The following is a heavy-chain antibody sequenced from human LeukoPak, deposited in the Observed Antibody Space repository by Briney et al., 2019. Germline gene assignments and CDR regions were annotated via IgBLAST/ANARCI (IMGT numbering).Heavy chain of an antibody. CDR2: INPDTGGT. Sequence: ASVKVSCKASGYTFTGYYMHWVRQAPGQGLEWMGWINPDTGGTSYAQRFQGRVTMTRDTSISTAYMELIRLTSDDTAVYYCARVVASNSWVGYFDLWGRGILVTVSA. J-gene: IGHJ2*01. CDR3: ARVVASNSWVGYFDL. CDR1: GYTFTGYY. D-gene: IGHD4-23*01. V-gene: IGHV1-2*02.